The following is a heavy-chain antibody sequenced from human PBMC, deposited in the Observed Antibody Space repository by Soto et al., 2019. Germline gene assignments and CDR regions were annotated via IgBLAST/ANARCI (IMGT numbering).Heavy chain of an antibody. J-gene: IGHJ6*02. CDR3: AKNGQLTYYYYGMDV. CDR2: ISGYNGDT. Sequence: QGQLVQSGPEVKKPGASVKVSCKASGYTFTRYGISWVRQAPGQGLEWMGWISGYNGDTNYAQKVQGRVTMTIDTSTSTAYMELRSLTSDDPAIYYCAKNGQLTYYYYGMDVWGQGTTVTVSS. D-gene: IGHD1-1*01. V-gene: IGHV1-18*01. CDR1: GYTFTRYG.